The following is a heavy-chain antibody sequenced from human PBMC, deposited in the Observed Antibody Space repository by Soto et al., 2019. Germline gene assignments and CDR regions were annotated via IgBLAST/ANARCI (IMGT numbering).Heavy chain of an antibody. CDR2: INAGNGNT. D-gene: IGHD2-2*01. V-gene: IGHV1-3*01. J-gene: IGHJ6*02. CDR1: GYTFTSYA. Sequence: ASVKVSCKASGYTFTSYAMHWVRQAPGQRLEWMGWINAGNGNTKYSQKFQGRVTITRDTSASTAYMELSSLRSEDTAVYYCARAGYCSSTSCYYYYGMDVWGQGTTVTVSS. CDR3: ARAGYCSSTSCYYYYGMDV.